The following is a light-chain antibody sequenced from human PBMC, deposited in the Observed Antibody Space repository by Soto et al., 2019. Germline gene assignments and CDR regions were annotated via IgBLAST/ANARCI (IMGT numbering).Light chain of an antibody. Sequence: DIPLAQSPSFLSASVGDRVTVTCRSSQDISSYLAWYQQKPGKAPKVLIYGASTLQSGVPPRFGGSGSGTAFTLTISSLQPEVFATYYCQQVHDYPITFGGGTKVEI. CDR1: QDISSY. V-gene: IGKV1-9*01. CDR3: QQVHDYPIT. CDR2: GAS. J-gene: IGKJ4*01.